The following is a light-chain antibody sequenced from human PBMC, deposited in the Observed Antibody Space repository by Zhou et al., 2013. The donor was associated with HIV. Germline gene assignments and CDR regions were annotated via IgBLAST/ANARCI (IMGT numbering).Light chain of an antibody. Sequence: DIQMTQSPSSLSASVGDRVTITCRASQSISSYLNWYQQKPGKAPKVLIYTASTLQSGVPSRFSGSGSGTDFTLTISSLQPEDFATYYCQQYSGYPFTFGGGPKWRS. CDR3: QQYSGYPFT. V-gene: IGKV1-39*01. CDR1: QSISSY. J-gene: IGKJ4*01. CDR2: TAS.